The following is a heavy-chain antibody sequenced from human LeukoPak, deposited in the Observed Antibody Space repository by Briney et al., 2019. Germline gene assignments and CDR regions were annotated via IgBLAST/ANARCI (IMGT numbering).Heavy chain of an antibody. CDR3: SRSHDYGGLYFYYYMDV. D-gene: IGHD4-23*01. J-gene: IGHJ6*03. V-gene: IGHV4-39*01. Sequence: SETLSLTCTVSGDSISRRSDYWGSVRQTRGGGLAWIGNLDSSGSTYYHPSLKSRVTLSDGTSKNQFSLNLTAVPADDTALYFCSRSHDYGGLYFYYYMDVWGKGTTVTVSS. CDR1: GDSISRRSDY. CDR2: LDSSGST.